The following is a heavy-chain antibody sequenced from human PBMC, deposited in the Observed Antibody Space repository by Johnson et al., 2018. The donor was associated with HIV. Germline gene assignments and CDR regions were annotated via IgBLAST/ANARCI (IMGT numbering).Heavy chain of an antibody. J-gene: IGHJ3*02. Sequence: VQLVESGGGLIQPGGSLRLSCAASEFTVSSNYMNWVRQAPGKGLEWVSLIYSGGSTYYADSVKGRFTISRDSSKNSLFLQMNSLRAEDTALYYCAREGGYCTDGVCYFAFDIWGQGTMVTVSS. CDR2: IYSGGST. CDR1: EFTVSSNY. CDR3: AREGGYCTDGVCYFAFDI. V-gene: IGHV3-53*01. D-gene: IGHD2-8*01.